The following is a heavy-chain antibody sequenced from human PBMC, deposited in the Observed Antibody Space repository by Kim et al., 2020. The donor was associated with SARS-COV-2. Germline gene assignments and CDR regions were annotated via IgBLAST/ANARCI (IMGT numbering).Heavy chain of an antibody. V-gene: IGHV4-34*01. CDR1: GGSFSGYY. CDR2: INHSGST. D-gene: IGHD3-10*01. Sequence: SETLSLTCAVYGGSFSGYYWSWIRRPPGKGLEWIGEINHSGSTNYNPSLKSRVTISVDTSKNQFSLKLSSVTAADTAVYYCARGYGSGSASYYYGMDVWGQGTTVTVSS. CDR3: ARGYGSGSASYYYGMDV. J-gene: IGHJ6*02.